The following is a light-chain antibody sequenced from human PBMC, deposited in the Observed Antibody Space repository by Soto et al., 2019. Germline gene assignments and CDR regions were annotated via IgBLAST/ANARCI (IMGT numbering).Light chain of an antibody. V-gene: IGKV1-9*01. Sequence: DIQLTQSPSFLSAFVGDTVTITCRASQAMSTYLAWYQQKPGKVPKLLIRSASTMQSGVTPRFIGGGSGTEFTITIITLQPDDSGIYYCQKINGYQLAFGGGTNVQIK. CDR2: SAS. CDR1: QAMSTY. J-gene: IGKJ4*01. CDR3: QKINGYQLA.